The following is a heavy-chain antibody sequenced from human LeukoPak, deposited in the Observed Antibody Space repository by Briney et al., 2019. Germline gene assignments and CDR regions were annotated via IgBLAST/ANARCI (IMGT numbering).Heavy chain of an antibody. CDR1: GGPSGGYY. J-gene: IGHJ6*02. Sequence: SETLSLTSAVNGGPSGGYYGGGFRHSQERGLEGIGEINHSGSTNYNPSLKSRVTISVDTSKNQFSLKLSSVTAADTAVHYCARAHRRFVGYGMDVWGQGTTVTVSS. D-gene: IGHD3-16*01. CDR3: ARAHRRFVGYGMDV. V-gene: IGHV4-34*01. CDR2: INHSGST.